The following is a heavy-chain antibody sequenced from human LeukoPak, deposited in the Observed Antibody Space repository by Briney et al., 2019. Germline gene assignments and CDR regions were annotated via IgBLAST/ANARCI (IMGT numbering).Heavy chain of an antibody. CDR2: MNPNSGNT. D-gene: IGHD6-19*01. Sequence: ASVKVSCQASGYTFTSFDINLVRQATGQGLEWMGWMNPNSGNTGYAQKFQGRVTMTRNTSISTAYMELSSLRSEDTAVYYCARATSGWLDDAFDIWGQGTMVTVSS. CDR3: ARATSGWLDDAFDI. CDR1: GYTFTSFD. V-gene: IGHV1-8*01. J-gene: IGHJ3*02.